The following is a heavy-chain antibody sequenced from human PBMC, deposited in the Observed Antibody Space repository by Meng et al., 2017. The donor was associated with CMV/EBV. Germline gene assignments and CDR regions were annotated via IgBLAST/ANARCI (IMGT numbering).Heavy chain of an antibody. Sequence: QVLLRQSRAELKKPGFSVKVSCKASGGTFGSCAISWVRKAPGQGLEWMGGIIPIFGTANYAQKFQGRVTITADESTSTAYMELSSLSSEATAVYYCARMPRDGYNYIDYWGQGTLVTVSS. V-gene: IGHV1-69*12. J-gene: IGHJ4*02. CDR3: ARMPRDGYNYIDY. CDR2: IIPIFGTA. CDR1: GGTFGSCA. D-gene: IGHD5-24*01.